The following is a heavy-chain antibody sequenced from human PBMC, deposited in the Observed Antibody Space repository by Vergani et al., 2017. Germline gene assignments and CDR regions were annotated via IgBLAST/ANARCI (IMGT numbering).Heavy chain of an antibody. V-gene: IGHV3-23*01. J-gene: IGHJ4*02. Sequence: EVQLLQSEGAVVQPGGSLRLSCVASGFTFSSHAMSWVRLGHGQGLEWVSCLNNTGDSTHYADSVKGRFAISRDNSKNTLYLQMNSLSVEYTAVYYCGRGSDNYNWGQGTLVTVSS. CDR1: GFTFSSHA. D-gene: IGHD5-24*01. CDR3: GRGSDNYN. CDR2: LNNTGDST.